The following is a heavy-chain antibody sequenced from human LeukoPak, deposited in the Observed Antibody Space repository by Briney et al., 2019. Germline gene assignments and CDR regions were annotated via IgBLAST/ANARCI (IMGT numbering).Heavy chain of an antibody. CDR2: INPNSGGT. V-gene: IGHV1-2*02. Sequence: ASVKVSCKASGYTFTGYYMHWVRQAPGQGLEWMGWINPNSGGTNYAQKFQGRVTMTRDTSISTAYMELSRLGSDDTAVYYCAREQVEYSSSSSAFDIWGQGTMVTVSS. CDR1: GYTFTGYY. J-gene: IGHJ3*02. D-gene: IGHD6-6*01. CDR3: AREQVEYSSSSSAFDI.